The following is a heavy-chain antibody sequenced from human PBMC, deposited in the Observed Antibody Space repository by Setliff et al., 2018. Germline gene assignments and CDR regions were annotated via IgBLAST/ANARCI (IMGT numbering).Heavy chain of an antibody. V-gene: IGHV5-51*01. CDR2: IFPGDSDT. J-gene: IGHJ5*02. D-gene: IGHD3-3*01. Sequence: PGESLKISCKGSGYSFTSYWIGWVRQMPGKGLEWMGIIFPGDSDTRYSPSFQGQVTISADKSISTAYLQWRSLKASDTAMYYCARQYYNFWSGYSPKKGWFDPWGQGTLVTVSS. CDR1: GYSFTSYW. CDR3: ARQYYNFWSGYSPKKGWFDP.